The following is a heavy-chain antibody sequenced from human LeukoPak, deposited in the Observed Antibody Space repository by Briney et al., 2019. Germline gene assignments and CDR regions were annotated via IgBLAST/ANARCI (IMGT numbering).Heavy chain of an antibody. CDR2: IRSKAYGGTT. CDR1: GFTFCDYA. Sequence: GGSLRLSCTASGFTFCDYALSWVRQAPGKGLEWVGFIRSKAYGGTTQYAASVKGRFTISRDESKSIAYLQMNSLKTEDTAVYYCSRYYYYYMDVWGKGTTVTISS. CDR3: SRYYYYYMDV. J-gene: IGHJ6*03. V-gene: IGHV3-49*04.